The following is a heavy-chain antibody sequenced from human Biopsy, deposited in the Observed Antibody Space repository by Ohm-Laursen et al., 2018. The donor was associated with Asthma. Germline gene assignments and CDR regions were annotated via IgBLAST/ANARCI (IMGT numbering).Heavy chain of an antibody. CDR3: ARTYYDFLTGQVKDVFGV. J-gene: IGHJ3*01. CDR2: VNTGNGDT. D-gene: IGHD3-9*01. CDR1: GYNFISFA. V-gene: IGHV1-3*04. Sequence: ATVKISCKASGYNFISFAIHWVRQAPGQRLEWTGWVNTGNGDTKYSQKFQGRITITRDTSASTAYMELRSLRSEDTATYYCARTYYDFLTGQVKDVFGVWGQGTMVTVSS.